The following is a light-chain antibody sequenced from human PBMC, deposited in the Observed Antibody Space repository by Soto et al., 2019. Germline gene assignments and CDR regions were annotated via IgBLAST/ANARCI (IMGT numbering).Light chain of an antibody. Sequence: EIVLTQAPATLSLSPGEGATLSFMASQSVKTFLVWYQHRPGQAPRVLIYDASHRATGIPARFSGSGSGTDFTLTISSLEPEDAALYYCQQRSNWPPITFGQGTRLEIK. J-gene: IGKJ5*01. V-gene: IGKV3-11*01. CDR3: QQRSNWPPIT. CDR1: QSVKTF. CDR2: DAS.